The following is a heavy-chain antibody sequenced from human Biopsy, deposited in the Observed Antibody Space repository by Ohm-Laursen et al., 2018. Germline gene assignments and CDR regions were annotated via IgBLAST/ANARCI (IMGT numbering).Heavy chain of an antibody. D-gene: IGHD2-2*01. Sequence: SVKVSCKAPTGTFNSYGIIRVRQAPGQGLEWMGRIIPILRTTAYAQTFPGRVTITADSPTSTVDMELTSLTSDDTAVYFCAREAIGYQLPCDDWGQGTLVTVSS. CDR1: TGTFNSYG. J-gene: IGHJ4*02. V-gene: IGHV1-69*11. CDR3: AREAIGYQLPCDD. CDR2: IIPILRTT.